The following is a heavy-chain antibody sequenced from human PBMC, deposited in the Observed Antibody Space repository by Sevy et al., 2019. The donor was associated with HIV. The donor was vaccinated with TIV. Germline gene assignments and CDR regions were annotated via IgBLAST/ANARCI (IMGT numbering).Heavy chain of an antibody. Sequence: SDTLSLTCTVSGGSISSGGYYWSWIRQHPGKGLEWIGYIYYSGSTYYNPSLKSRVTISVDTSKNQFSLKLSSVTAADTAVYYCARNYYGSGSYLFDYWGQGTLVTVSS. V-gene: IGHV4-31*03. D-gene: IGHD3-10*01. CDR1: GGSISSGGYY. J-gene: IGHJ4*02. CDR2: IYYSGST. CDR3: ARNYYGSGSYLFDY.